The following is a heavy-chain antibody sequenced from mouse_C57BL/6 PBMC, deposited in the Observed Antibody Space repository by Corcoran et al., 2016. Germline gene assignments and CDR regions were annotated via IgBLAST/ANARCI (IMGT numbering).Heavy chain of an antibody. V-gene: IGHV1-75*01. J-gene: IGHJ1*03. CDR3: ANGYFDV. CDR1: GYTFTDYY. CDR2: IFPGSGST. Sequence: QLPPSFPSLFNPGASVKLSFKASGYTFTDYYINWVKQRPGQGLEWIGWIFPGSGSTYYNEKFKGKATLTVDKSSSTAYMLLSSLTSEDSAVYFCANGYFDVWGTGTTVTVSS.